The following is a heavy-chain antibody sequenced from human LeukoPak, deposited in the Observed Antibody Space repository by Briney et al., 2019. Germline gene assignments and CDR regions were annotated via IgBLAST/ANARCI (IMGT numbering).Heavy chain of an antibody. V-gene: IGHV1-8*03. D-gene: IGHD3-3*01. J-gene: IGHJ5*02. Sequence: ASVKVSCKASGYTFTSYYMHWVRQAPGQGLEWMGWMNPNSGNTGYAQKFQGRVTITRNTSISTAYMELSSLRSEDTAVYYCARGTYYDFWSGYYTSNNWFDPWGQGTLVTVSS. CDR1: GYTFTSYY. CDR3: ARGTYYDFWSGYYTSNNWFDP. CDR2: MNPNSGNT.